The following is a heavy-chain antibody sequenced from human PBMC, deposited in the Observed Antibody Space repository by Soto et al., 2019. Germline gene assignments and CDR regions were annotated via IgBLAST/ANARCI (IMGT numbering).Heavy chain of an antibody. CDR3: ARAGRVFNWFDP. V-gene: IGHV4-59*01. D-gene: IGHD6-6*01. Sequence: SETLSLTCTVSGGSISSYCWSWIRQPPGKGLEWIGYIYYSGSTNYNPSLKSRVTISVDTSKNQFSLKLSSVTAADTAVYYCARAGRVFNWFDPWGQGTLVTVSS. CDR1: GGSISSYC. CDR2: IYYSGST. J-gene: IGHJ5*02.